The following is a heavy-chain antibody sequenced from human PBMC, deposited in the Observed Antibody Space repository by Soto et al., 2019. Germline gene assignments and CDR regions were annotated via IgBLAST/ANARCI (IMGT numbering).Heavy chain of an antibody. Sequence: QVQLVESGGGVVQPGRSLRLSCAASGFDFSTYGMHWVRQAPGKGPEWVAVIWYDGSNKYYADSVRGRFIISRDNSKSNLFLQLNSLRTEDTAVYYCARAVGPFDYWGQGSLVTVSS. V-gene: IGHV3-33*01. CDR3: ARAVGPFDY. CDR2: IWYDGSNK. D-gene: IGHD1-26*01. CDR1: GFDFSTYG. J-gene: IGHJ4*02.